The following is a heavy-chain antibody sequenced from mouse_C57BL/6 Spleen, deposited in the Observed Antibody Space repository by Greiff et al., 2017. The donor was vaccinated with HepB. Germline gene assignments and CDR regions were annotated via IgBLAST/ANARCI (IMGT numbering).Heavy chain of an antibody. Sequence: EVQLQQSVAELVRPGASVKLSCTASGFNIKNTYMHWVKQRPEQGLEWIGRIDTANGNTKYAPKFQGKATITADTSSNTAYLQLSSRTSEDTAIYCCAIPLLLSPYYYAMDYWGQGTSVTVSS. CDR3: AIPLLLSPYYYAMDY. D-gene: IGHD2-1*01. J-gene: IGHJ4*01. CDR2: IDTANGNT. V-gene: IGHV14-3*01. CDR1: GFNIKNTY.